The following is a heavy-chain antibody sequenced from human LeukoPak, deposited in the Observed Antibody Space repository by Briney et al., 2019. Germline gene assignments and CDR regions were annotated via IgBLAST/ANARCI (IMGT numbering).Heavy chain of an antibody. Sequence: SVKVSCKASGGTFSSYAISWVRQAPGQGLEWMGRIIPILGIANYAQKFQGRVTITADKSTSTAYMELSSLRSEDTAVYYCARDPGASSSWSDYWGQGPLVTVSS. J-gene: IGHJ4*02. CDR1: GGTFSSYA. V-gene: IGHV1-69*04. D-gene: IGHD6-13*01. CDR3: ARDPGASSSWSDY. CDR2: IIPILGIA.